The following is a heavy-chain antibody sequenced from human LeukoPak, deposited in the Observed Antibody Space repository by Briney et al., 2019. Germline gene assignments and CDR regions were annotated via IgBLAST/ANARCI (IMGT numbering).Heavy chain of an antibody. CDR2: IYYSGST. V-gene: IGHV4-59*01. D-gene: IGHD6-19*01. J-gene: IGHJ6*02. CDR1: GGSISSYY. CDR3: ARSDAVAGTGYGMDV. Sequence: PSETLSLTCTVSGGSISSYYWSWIRQPPGKGLEWMGLIYYSGSTEYNPSPKSRVTISVDTSKNQFSLKLSSVTAADTAVYYCARSDAVAGTGYGMDVWGQGTTVTVSS.